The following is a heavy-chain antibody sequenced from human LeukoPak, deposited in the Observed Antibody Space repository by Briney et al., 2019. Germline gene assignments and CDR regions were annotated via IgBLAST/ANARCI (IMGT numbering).Heavy chain of an antibody. CDR1: GYTFTGHY. CDR3: AKKRGGGITMVRELGYMDV. Sequence: GASVKVSCKASGYTFTGHYIHWVRQAPGQGLEWMGWIHPNTGGTKYAQKFQGRVTMTRDTSSSTAYMELSSLRSADTAVYYCAKKRGGGITMVRELGYMDVWGKGTTVTVSS. D-gene: IGHD3-10*01. V-gene: IGHV1-2*02. CDR2: IHPNTGGT. J-gene: IGHJ6*03.